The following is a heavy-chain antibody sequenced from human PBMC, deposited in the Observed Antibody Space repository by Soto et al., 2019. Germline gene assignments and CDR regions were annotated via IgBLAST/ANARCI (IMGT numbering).Heavy chain of an antibody. V-gene: IGHV4-59*08. CDR3: ARRYSSSFDY. CDR1: GXSISSYY. CDR2: IYYSGST. D-gene: IGHD6-13*01. Sequence: SETLSLTCTVSGXSISSYYWSWIRQPPGKGLEWIGYIYYSGSTNYNPSLKSRVTISVDTSKNQFSLKLSSVTAADTAVYYCARRYSSSFDYWGQGTLVTVSS. J-gene: IGHJ4*02.